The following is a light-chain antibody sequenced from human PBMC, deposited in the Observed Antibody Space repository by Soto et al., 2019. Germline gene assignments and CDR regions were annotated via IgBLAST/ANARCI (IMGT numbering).Light chain of an antibody. CDR3: QQYGFSLRT. CDR1: QGVLYSSNNKNY. CDR2: WPS. V-gene: IGKV4-1*01. J-gene: IGKJ1*01. Sequence: DIVMTQSPDSLAVSLGERATINCKSSQGVLYSSNNKNYLTWFQQKPGQPPTLLISWPSTRESGVPARFSGGASGTDFTLTISSLQAEDVAVYYCQQYGFSLRTFGQGSKVEI.